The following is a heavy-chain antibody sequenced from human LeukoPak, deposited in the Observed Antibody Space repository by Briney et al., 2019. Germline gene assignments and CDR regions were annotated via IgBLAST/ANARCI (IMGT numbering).Heavy chain of an antibody. CDR1: GYTFTDYS. CDR3: AREGFTGRFPLGLN. CDR2: INPSGGST. V-gene: IGHV1-46*01. J-gene: IGHJ4*02. Sequence: RASVKVSCKASGYTFTDYSIHWVRQAPGQGLEWIGIINPSGGSTTYAQKFQGRVTMTRDTSTSTVYMELSSLRSEDTAVYYCAREGFTGRFPLGLNWGQGTLVTVSS.